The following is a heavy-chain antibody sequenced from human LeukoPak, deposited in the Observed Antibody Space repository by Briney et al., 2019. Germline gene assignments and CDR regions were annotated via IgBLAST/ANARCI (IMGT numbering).Heavy chain of an antibody. CDR2: INGSGGST. CDR3: AKSTTYYDFWSGYYQDY. D-gene: IGHD3-3*01. V-gene: IGHV3-23*01. CDR1: GFTFSSYA. J-gene: IGHJ4*02. Sequence: GGSLRLSCAASGFTFSSYAMSWVRQAPGKGLEWVSAINGSGGSTYYADSVKGRFTISRDNSKNTLYLQMNSLRAEDTAVYYCAKSTTYYDFWSGYYQDYWGQGTLVTVSS.